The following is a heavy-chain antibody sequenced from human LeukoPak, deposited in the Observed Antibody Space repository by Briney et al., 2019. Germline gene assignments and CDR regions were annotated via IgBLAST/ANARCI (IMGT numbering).Heavy chain of an antibody. CDR1: GYTFTSYG. CDR2: ISAYNGNT. Sequence: ASVKVSCKASGYTFTSYGISWVRQAPGQGLEWMGGISAYNGNTNYAQKLQGRVTMTTDTSTSTAYMELRSLRSDDTAVYYCARVGGHTIFGPAGYMDVWGKGTTVTVSS. V-gene: IGHV1-18*01. CDR3: ARVGGHTIFGPAGYMDV. J-gene: IGHJ6*03. D-gene: IGHD3-3*01.